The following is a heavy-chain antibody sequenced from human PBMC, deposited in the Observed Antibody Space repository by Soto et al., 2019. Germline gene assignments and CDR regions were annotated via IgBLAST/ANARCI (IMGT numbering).Heavy chain of an antibody. Sequence: QVQLVQSGAEVKKPGSSVKVSCKASGGTFTTYTISWVRQAPGQGLEWMGKIIPILGIVNSAQNFQGRVTITADKSTSTAYMELSSLRSEDTAMYYCARDVASGSGSYYGPHWFDPWGQGTLVTVSS. D-gene: IGHD3-10*01. CDR1: GGTFTTYT. V-gene: IGHV1-69*08. J-gene: IGHJ5*02. CDR3: ARDVASGSGSYYGPHWFDP. CDR2: IIPILGIV.